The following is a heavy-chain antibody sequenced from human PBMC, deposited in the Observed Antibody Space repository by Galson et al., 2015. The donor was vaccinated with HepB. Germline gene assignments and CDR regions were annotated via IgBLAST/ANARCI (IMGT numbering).Heavy chain of an antibody. V-gene: IGHV3-49*04. CDR3: TRFLLWFGGEDAFDI. CDR2: IRSKAYGGTT. CDR1: GFTFRVHA. D-gene: IGHD3-10*01. Sequence: PLRLAGVDPGFTFRVHAMSWVRQAPGKGLEWVGFIRSKAYGGTTEYAASVKGRFTISRDDSKSIAYLQMNSLKTEDTAVYYCTRFLLWFGGEDAFDIWGQGTMVTVSS. J-gene: IGHJ3*02.